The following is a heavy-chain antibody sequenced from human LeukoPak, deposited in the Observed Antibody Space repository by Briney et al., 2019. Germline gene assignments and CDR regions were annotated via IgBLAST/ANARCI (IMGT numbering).Heavy chain of an antibody. V-gene: IGHV1-18*01. Sequence: ASVKVSCKASGYTFTSYGISWVRQAPGQGLEWMGWISAYNGNTNYAQKLQGRVTITADESTSTAYMELSSLRSEDTAVYYCARKGYSVLHDAFDIWGQGTMVTVSS. D-gene: IGHD6-13*01. J-gene: IGHJ3*02. CDR2: ISAYNGNT. CDR3: ARKGYSVLHDAFDI. CDR1: GYTFTSYG.